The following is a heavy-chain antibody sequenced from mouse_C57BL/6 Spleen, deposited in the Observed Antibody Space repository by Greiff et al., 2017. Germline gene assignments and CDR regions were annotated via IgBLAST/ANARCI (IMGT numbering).Heavy chain of an antibody. D-gene: IGHD1-1*01. J-gene: IGHJ4*01. V-gene: IGHV5-17*01. CDR3: ARRYYGKSAMDY. CDR2: ISSGSSTL. CDR1: GFTFSDYG. Sequence: EVKLMESGGGLVKPGGSLKLSCAASGFTFSDYGMHWVRQAPEKGLEWVAYISSGSSTLYYADTVKGRFTISRDNAKNTLFLQMTSLRSEDTAMYYCARRYYGKSAMDYWGQGTSVTVSS.